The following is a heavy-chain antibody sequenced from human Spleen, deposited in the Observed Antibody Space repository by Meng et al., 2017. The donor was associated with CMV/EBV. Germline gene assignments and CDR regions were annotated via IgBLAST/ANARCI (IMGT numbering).Heavy chain of an antibody. V-gene: IGHV1-2*02. Sequence: CKASGYTFTAYYIPWVRQAPGQGLDWMAWINPNSGGTNYAQKFQGRVTVTRDTSISTVYMDLSSLTSDDTAVYFCARGDGPRPEYFDLWGRGTLVTVSS. J-gene: IGHJ2*01. CDR2: INPNSGGT. CDR1: GYTFTAYY. CDR3: ARGDGPRPEYFDL.